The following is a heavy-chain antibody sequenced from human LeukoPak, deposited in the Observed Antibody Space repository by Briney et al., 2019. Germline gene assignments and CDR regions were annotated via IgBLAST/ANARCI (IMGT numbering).Heavy chain of an antibody. J-gene: IGHJ4*02. V-gene: IGHV4-34*01. D-gene: IGHD6-13*01. CDR3: ARASSSWYRPTFFDY. Sequence: PSETLSLTCAVYGGSFSGYYWSWIRQPPGKGLGWIGEINHSGSTNYNPSLKSRVTISVDTSKNQFSLKLSSVTAADTAVYYCARASSSWYRPTFFDYWGQGTLVTASS. CDR1: GGSFSGYY. CDR2: INHSGST.